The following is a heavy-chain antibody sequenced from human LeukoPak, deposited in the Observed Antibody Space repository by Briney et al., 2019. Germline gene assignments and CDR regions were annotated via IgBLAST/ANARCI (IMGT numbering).Heavy chain of an antibody. V-gene: IGHV1-24*01. CDR2: FDPEDGET. CDR3: ATDGRYSSGWYVADY. Sequence: ASVKVSCKVSGYTLTALSMHWVRQAPGKGLEWMGGFDPEDGETIYAQKFQGRVTMTEDTSTDTAYMELSSLRSEDTAVYYCATDGRYSSGWYVADYWGQGTLVTVSS. D-gene: IGHD6-19*01. J-gene: IGHJ4*02. CDR1: GYTLTALS.